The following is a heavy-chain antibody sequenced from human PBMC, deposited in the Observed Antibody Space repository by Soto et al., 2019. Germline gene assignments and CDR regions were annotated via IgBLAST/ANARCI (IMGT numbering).Heavy chain of an antibody. CDR3: ARAVRESRGNYYYYYGMDV. CDR2: ISYDGSNK. D-gene: IGHD3-10*01. CDR1: GFTFSSYA. V-gene: IGHV3-30-3*01. J-gene: IGHJ6*02. Sequence: QVQLVESGGGVVQPGRSLRLSCAASGFTFSSYAMHWVRQAPGKGLEWVAVISYDGSNKYYADSVKGRFTISRDNSKTTLYLQMNSLRAEDTAVYYCARAVRESRGNYYYYYGMDVWGQGTTVTVSS.